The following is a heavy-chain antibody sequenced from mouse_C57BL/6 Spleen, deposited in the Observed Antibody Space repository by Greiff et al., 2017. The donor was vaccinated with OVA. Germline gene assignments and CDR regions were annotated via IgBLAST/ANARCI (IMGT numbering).Heavy chain of an antibody. Sequence: QVQLQQSGAELVMPGASVKLSCKASGYTFTSYWMHWVKQRPGQGLEWIGEIDPSDSYTNYNQKFKGKSTLTVDKSSSTAYMQLSSLTSEDSAVYYCARGDWDGDYWGQGTTLTVSS. CDR3: ARGDWDGDY. D-gene: IGHD4-1*01. CDR2: IDPSDSYT. J-gene: IGHJ2*01. CDR1: GYTFTSYW. V-gene: IGHV1-69*01.